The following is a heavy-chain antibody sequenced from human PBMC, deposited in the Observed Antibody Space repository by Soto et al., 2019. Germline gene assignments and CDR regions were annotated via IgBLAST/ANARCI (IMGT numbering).Heavy chain of an antibody. V-gene: IGHV1-3*01. Sequence: ASVKVSCKTSGYTFTNYGVDWVRQAPGQGLEWMGWINSGYGNTKYSEKFQGRVTITRDTSASTAYMELNSLTSEDTAVYYCARGLTIFGLVIGYWGQGPLVTAPQ. CDR2: INSGYGNT. CDR3: ARGLTIFGLVIGY. D-gene: IGHD3-3*01. CDR1: GYTFTNYG. J-gene: IGHJ4*02.